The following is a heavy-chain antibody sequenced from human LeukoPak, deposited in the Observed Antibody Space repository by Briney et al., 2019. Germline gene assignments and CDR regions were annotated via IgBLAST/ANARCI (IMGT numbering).Heavy chain of an antibody. D-gene: IGHD6-13*01. Sequence: ASVNVSCKASGYTFTSYAMHWVRQAPGQRLEWMGWINAGNGNTEYSQKFQGRVTITRDTSASTAYMELSSLRSEDTAVYYCARVVSWYHYFDYWGQGALVTVSS. V-gene: IGHV1-3*01. J-gene: IGHJ4*02. CDR3: ARVVSWYHYFDY. CDR1: GYTFTSYA. CDR2: INAGNGNT.